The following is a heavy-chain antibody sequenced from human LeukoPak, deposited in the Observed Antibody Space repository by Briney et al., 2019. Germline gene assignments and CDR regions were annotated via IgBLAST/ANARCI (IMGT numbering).Heavy chain of an antibody. V-gene: IGHV1-2*02. CDR1: GYTFTGYY. CDR3: ARTYNWKLDYYYGMDV. CDR2: INPNSGGT. Sequence: ASVKVSCKASGYTFTGYYMHWVRQAPGQGLEWMGWINPNSGGTNYAQKFQGRGTMTRDTSISTAYMELSRLRSDDTAVYYCARTYNWKLDYYYGMDVWGQGTTVTVSS. J-gene: IGHJ6*02. D-gene: IGHD1-20*01.